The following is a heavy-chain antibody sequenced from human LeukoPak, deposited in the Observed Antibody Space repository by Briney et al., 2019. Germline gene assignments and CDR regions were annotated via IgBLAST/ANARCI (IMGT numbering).Heavy chain of an antibody. Sequence: ASVKVSCKASGYTFTSYAMHWVRQAPGQRLEWMGWINAGNGNTKYSQKFQGRVTITRDTSASTAYMELSSLRSEDTAVYYCARDDCSSTSCFWYYYGMDVWGQGATVTVSS. CDR1: GYTFTSYA. V-gene: IGHV1-3*01. D-gene: IGHD2-2*01. CDR2: INAGNGNT. CDR3: ARDDCSSTSCFWYYYGMDV. J-gene: IGHJ6*02.